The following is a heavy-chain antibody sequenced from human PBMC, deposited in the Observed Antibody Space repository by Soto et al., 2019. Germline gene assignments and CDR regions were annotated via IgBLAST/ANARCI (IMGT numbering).Heavy chain of an antibody. CDR2: ISYDGSNK. CDR3: AKLGYCSGGSCYGAFERYYYYGMDV. V-gene: IGHV3-30-3*01. J-gene: IGHJ6*02. Sequence: QVQLVESGGGVVQPGRSLRLSCAASGFTFSSYAMHWVRQAPGKGLEWVAVISYDGSNKYYADSVKGRFTISRDNSKNTLYLQMSSLRAEDTAVYYCAKLGYCSGGSCYGAFERYYYYGMDVWGQGTTVTVSS. D-gene: IGHD2-15*01. CDR1: GFTFSSYA.